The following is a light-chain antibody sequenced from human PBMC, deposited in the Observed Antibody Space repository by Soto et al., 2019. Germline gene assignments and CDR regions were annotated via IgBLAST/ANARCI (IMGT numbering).Light chain of an antibody. V-gene: IGLV2-23*02. CDR1: STDVGGYNY. CDR2: EVS. Sequence: QSALTQPASVSGSPGQSITISCTGTSTDVGGYNYVSWYQQHPSKAPKLMIYEVSYRPSGVSNRFSGSKSGNTASLTISGLQAEDEADYYCCSYAGSSTLVFGGGTKLTVL. CDR3: CSYAGSSTLV. J-gene: IGLJ2*01.